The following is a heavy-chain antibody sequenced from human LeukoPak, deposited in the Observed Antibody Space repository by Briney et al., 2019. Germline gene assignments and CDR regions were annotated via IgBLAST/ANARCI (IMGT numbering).Heavy chain of an antibody. J-gene: IGHJ4*02. CDR1: GGSISNKIYY. Sequence: SETLSLTCTVSGGSISNKIYYWGGLRHPPGKGLEWIGSIYYSGSTYSNPSLKSRVTISVDTSKNQFYLKLSSVTAADTAVYYCARSTVAGTRKVDYWGQGTLVTVSS. CDR3: ARSTVAGTRKVDY. CDR2: IYYSGST. D-gene: IGHD6-19*01. V-gene: IGHV4-39*01.